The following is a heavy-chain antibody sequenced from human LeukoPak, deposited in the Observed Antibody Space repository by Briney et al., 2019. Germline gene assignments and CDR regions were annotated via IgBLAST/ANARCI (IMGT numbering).Heavy chain of an antibody. Sequence: SETLSLTCTVSGDSISSTGFYWAWIRQPPEKGLEYIGNIEYSGETFYDPSLKSRVTMSVDTSKSQFSLNLMSVTAADAAVYYCARLYGSCSGGSCYAPNFDYWGQGTLVTVSS. J-gene: IGHJ4*02. CDR3: ARLYGSCSGGSCYAPNFDY. D-gene: IGHD2-15*01. CDR1: GDSISSTGFY. CDR2: IEYSGET. V-gene: IGHV4-39*07.